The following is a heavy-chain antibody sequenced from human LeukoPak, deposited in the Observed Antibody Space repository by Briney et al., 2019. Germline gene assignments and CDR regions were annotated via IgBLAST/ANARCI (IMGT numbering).Heavy chain of an antibody. V-gene: IGHV4-31*03. J-gene: IGHJ6*04. CDR2: IYYSGNT. CDR3: ARDRYSSSYGMDV. Sequence: SQTLSLTCTVSGGSISSGGYYGSGLRQPRGRGLEWSGYIYYSGNTYYNPSLKSRVTISVDTSKNQFSLKLSSVTAADTAVYYCARDRYSSSYGMDVWGKGTTVTVSS. D-gene: IGHD6-13*01. CDR1: GGSISSGGYY.